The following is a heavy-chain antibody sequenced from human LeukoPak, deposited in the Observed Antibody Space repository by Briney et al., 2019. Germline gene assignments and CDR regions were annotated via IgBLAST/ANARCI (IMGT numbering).Heavy chain of an antibody. CDR1: GGIFSSYA. CDR2: IIPIFGTA. V-gene: IGHV1-69*13. CDR3: ANIVVVPAARGNYYYMDV. D-gene: IGHD2-2*01. Sequence: ASVKVSCKASGGIFSSYAVSWVRQAPGQGLEWMGGIIPIFGTANYAQKFQGRVTITADESTSTAYMELSSLRSEDTAVYYCANIVVVPAARGNYYYMDVWGKGTTVTVSS. J-gene: IGHJ6*03.